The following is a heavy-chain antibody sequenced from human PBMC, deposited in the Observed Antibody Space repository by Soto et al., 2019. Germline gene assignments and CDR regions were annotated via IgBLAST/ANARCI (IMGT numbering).Heavy chain of an antibody. V-gene: IGHV3-53*01. CDR2: IYSGGST. Sequence: VGSLRLSCAASGFTVSSNYMSWVRQAPGKGLEWVSVIYSGGSTYYADSVKGRFTISRDNSKNTLYLQMNSLRAEDTAGYYCAREVAAGTRYFDYWGQGTLVTVSS. D-gene: IGHD1-1*01. CDR1: GFTVSSNY. J-gene: IGHJ4*02. CDR3: AREVAAGTRYFDY.